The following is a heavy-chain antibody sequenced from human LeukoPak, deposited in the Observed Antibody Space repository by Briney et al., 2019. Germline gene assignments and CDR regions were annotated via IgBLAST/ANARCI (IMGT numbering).Heavy chain of an antibody. CDR1: GYTFTSYY. V-gene: IGHV1-46*01. J-gene: IGHJ4*02. CDR2: INPSGGST. CDR3: ATDLNYYDSSGYYYAQPWGY. D-gene: IGHD3-22*01. Sequence: ASVKVSCKASGYTFTSYYMHWVRQAPGQGLEWMGIINPSGGSTSYAQKFQGRVTMTEDTSTDTAYMELSSLRSEDTAVYYCATDLNYYDSSGYYYAQPWGYWGQGTLVTVSS.